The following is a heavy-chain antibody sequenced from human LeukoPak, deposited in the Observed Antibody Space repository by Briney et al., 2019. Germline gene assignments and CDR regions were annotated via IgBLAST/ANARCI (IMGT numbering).Heavy chain of an antibody. D-gene: IGHD3-10*01. V-gene: IGHV4-39*07. CDR2: IYYSGST. CDR3: ARDAAWVTMVRGVWGFDP. Sequence: SETLSLTCTVSGGSISSGSYYWSWIRQPAGKGLEWIGSIYYSGSTYYNPSLKSRVTISVDTSKNQFSLKLSSVTAADTAVYYCARDAAWVTMVRGVWGFDPWGQGTLVTVSS. CDR1: GGSISSGSYY. J-gene: IGHJ5*02.